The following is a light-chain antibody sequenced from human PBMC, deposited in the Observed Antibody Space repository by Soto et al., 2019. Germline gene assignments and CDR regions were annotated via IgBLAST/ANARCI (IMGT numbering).Light chain of an antibody. J-gene: IGKJ2*01. CDR1: QSVRSSF. CDR2: GAS. Sequence: EIVLTQSPGTLSLSPGERATLSCMASQSVRSSFLAWYQRTPGQAPRLLIYGASSGATGIPDRFSGSGSGTDFTLTIIRLEPEYFAVYYCPQYGSSPRTFGQGTKLEIK. V-gene: IGKV3-20*01. CDR3: PQYGSSPRT.